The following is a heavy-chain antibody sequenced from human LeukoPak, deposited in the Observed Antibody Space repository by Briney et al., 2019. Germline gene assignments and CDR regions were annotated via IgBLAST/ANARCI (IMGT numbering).Heavy chain of an antibody. CDR1: GYTFTSYG. J-gene: IGHJ4*02. D-gene: IGHD2-15*01. CDR2: ISAYNGNT. Sequence: GASVKVSCKASGYTFTSYGISWVRQAPGQGLEWMGWISAYNGNTNYAQKLQGRVTMTTDTSTSTAYMELRSLRSDDTAVYYCARVYCSGGSCYSDGNYYFDYWGQGTLVTVSS. CDR3: ARVYCSGGSCYSDGNYYFDY. V-gene: IGHV1-18*01.